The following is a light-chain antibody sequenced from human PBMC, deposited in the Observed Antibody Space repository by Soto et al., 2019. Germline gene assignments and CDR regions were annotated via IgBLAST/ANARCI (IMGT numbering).Light chain of an antibody. CDR2: GTS. CDR1: QSVSSSY. J-gene: IGKJ5*01. CDR3: QQFGTSPIT. Sequence: EIVLTQSPGTLSLSPGERATLSCRASQSVSSSYLAWYQQKPGQAPRLLIYGTSIRATGIPDRFSGIGSGTDFTPTISRLEPEDFAVYYCQQFGTSPITFGQGTRLEIK. V-gene: IGKV3-20*01.